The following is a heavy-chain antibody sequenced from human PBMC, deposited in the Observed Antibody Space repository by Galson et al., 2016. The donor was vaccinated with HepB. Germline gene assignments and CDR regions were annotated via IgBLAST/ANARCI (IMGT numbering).Heavy chain of an antibody. D-gene: IGHD3-10*01. CDR1: GYTFTSHY. CDR3: ARGDSGPWGSFDY. V-gene: IGHV1-46*01. Sequence: SVKVSCKASGYTFTSHYMHWVRQAPGQGLEWMGIINPSGDSTNNAQKFQGRVTMTRDTSTSTVYMELSSLRSEDTAVYYCARGDSGPWGSFDYWGQGTLVTVSS. J-gene: IGHJ4*02. CDR2: INPSGDST.